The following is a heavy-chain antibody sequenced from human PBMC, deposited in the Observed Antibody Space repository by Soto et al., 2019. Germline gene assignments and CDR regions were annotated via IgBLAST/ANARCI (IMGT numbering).Heavy chain of an antibody. CDR3: ARGWLRRGYFDY. CDR1: GFTFRSND. V-gene: IGHV3-13*04. J-gene: IGHJ4*02. D-gene: IGHD5-12*01. Sequence: EVQLVESGGGLVEPGGSLRLSCAASGFTFRSNDMHWVRQAPGKGLEWVSGIGTAGDTYYPDSVRGRFTISRENAKSSLYLQMKSLRAGDTAVYYCARGWLRRGYFDYWGQGTLVTVSS. CDR2: IGTAGDT.